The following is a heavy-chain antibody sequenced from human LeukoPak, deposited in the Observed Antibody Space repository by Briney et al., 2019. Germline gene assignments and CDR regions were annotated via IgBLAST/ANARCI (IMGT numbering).Heavy chain of an antibody. CDR3: ARVYSGSYRFDY. CDR1: GGSISSSSYF. CDR2: IYYSGST. J-gene: IGHJ4*02. V-gene: IGHV4-39*01. D-gene: IGHD1-26*01. Sequence: PSETLSLTCTVSGGSISSSSYFWGWIRQPPGKGLEWIGSIYYSGSTYYNPSLKSRVTISVDMSKNQFSMKLSSVTAADTVVYYCARVYSGSYRFDYWGQGTLVTVSS.